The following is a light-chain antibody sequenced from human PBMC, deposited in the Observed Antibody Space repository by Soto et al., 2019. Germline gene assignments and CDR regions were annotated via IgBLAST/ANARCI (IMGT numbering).Light chain of an antibody. CDR3: QQYNNWPFT. CDR2: GAS. V-gene: IGKV3-15*01. Sequence: EIVMTQSPATLSVSPGERATLSCRASQSVSSNLAWYQQKPGQAPRLLIYGASTRAAGIPARFSGSGSGTEFTLTLSSLQSEEFAVYYCQQYNNWPFTFGPGTKVDIK. CDR1: QSVSSN. J-gene: IGKJ3*01.